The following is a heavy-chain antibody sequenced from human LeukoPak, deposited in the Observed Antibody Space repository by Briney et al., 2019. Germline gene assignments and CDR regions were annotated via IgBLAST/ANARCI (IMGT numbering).Heavy chain of an antibody. CDR1: GYTFTGYY. V-gene: IGHV1-18*04. Sequence: ASVKVSCKASGYTFTGYYVHWVRQAPGQGLEWMGWISAYNGNTNYAQKLQGRVTLTTDTSTSTAYMDLRSLRSDDTAVYYCARGIYFDYWGQGTLVTVSS. CDR3: ARGIYFDY. J-gene: IGHJ4*02. CDR2: ISAYNGNT.